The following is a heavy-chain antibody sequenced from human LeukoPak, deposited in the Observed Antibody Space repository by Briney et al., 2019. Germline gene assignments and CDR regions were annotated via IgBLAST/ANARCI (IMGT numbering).Heavy chain of an antibody. D-gene: IGHD3-10*01. J-gene: IGHJ4*02. CDR2: ISGSGGST. V-gene: IGHV3-23*01. Sequence: PRGSLRLFCAASGFTFSSYGMSWVRQAPGKGLEWVSAISGSGGSTYYADSVKGRFTISSDNSKNTLYLQMNSLRAEDTAVYYCAKYDGWFGEFIFDYWGQGTLVTVSS. CDR1: GFTFSSYG. CDR3: AKYDGWFGEFIFDY.